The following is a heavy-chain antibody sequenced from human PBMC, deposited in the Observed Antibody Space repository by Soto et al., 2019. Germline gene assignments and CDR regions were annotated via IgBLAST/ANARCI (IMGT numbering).Heavy chain of an antibody. V-gene: IGHV4-61*01. D-gene: IGHD3-9*01. J-gene: IGHJ4*02. CDR2: IYYSGST. CDR1: GGSVSSGSYY. CDR3: ASYDVLAAYYY. Sequence: QVQLQESGPGLVKPSETLSLTCTVSGGSVSSGSYYWSWIRQPPGKGLEWIGYIYYSGSTNYNPPLKSRVTISVDTSKNQFSLKLSSVTAADTAVYYCASYDVLAAYYYWGQGTLVTVSS.